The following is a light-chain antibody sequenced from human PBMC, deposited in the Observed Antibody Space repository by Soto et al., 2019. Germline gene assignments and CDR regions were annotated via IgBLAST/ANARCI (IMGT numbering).Light chain of an antibody. CDR3: SSFTTSSTFV. CDR1: SSDVGGYNY. J-gene: IGLJ1*01. V-gene: IGLV2-8*01. CDR2: DVS. Sequence: QSVLTQPPSASGSPGQSVTISCTGTSSDVGGYNYVSWYQQHPGKAPKLMIYDVSKWPSGVPDRFSGSKSGNTASLTISGLQPEDEADYYCSSFTTSSTFVFGTGTKVTVL.